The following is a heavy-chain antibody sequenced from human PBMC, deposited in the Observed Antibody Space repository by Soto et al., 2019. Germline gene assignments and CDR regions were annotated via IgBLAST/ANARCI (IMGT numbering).Heavy chain of an antibody. CDR3: AKDLQAYGDYNYYYYGMDV. CDR1: GFTFTTFC. CDR2: ISCDGHNK. Sequence: QVQLVEAGGGVVQPGGSLRLYCTASGFTFTTFCLQWVRQAPGKGLEWVALISCDGHNKYYSDSVKGRFTNSRDNYKNTMSLQKNSLRAEDTAVYYCAKDLQAYGDYNYYYYGMDVWGQGTPVSVSS. J-gene: IGHJ6*02. D-gene: IGHD4-17*01. V-gene: IGHV3-30*18.